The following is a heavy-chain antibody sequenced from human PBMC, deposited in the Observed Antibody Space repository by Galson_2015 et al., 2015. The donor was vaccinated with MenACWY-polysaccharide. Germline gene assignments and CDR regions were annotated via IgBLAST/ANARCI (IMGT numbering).Heavy chain of an antibody. D-gene: IGHD3-22*01. CDR3: ARGGKYYYDSSGYLNWFDP. V-gene: IGHV1-8*01. CDR2: MNPNSGNT. Sequence: SVKVSCKASGYSFSSYDINWVRQTTGQGLEWMGWMNPNSGNTGYAQKFQGRVTMTRNTSISIAYVELNSLRSEDTAVYYCARGGKYYYDSSGYLNWFDPWGQGTLVTVSS. CDR1: GYSFSSYD. J-gene: IGHJ5*02.